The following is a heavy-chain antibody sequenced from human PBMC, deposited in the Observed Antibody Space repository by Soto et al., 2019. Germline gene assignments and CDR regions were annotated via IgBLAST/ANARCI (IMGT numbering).Heavy chain of an antibody. D-gene: IGHD3-10*01. CDR2: VNPIVSMS. CDR1: GDTFNFYS. V-gene: IGHV1-69*02. CDR3: ASSCGSGYRAVDY. J-gene: IGHJ4*02. Sequence: QVQLVQSGAEVKRPGSSVKVSCKASGDTFNFYSINCVLQAPGLGLEWMGRVNPIVSMSNYAQKFLGRVTMTADKSTSTAYLELSSLGSEDTRICYCASSCGSGYRAVDYWGQGALVTVSS.